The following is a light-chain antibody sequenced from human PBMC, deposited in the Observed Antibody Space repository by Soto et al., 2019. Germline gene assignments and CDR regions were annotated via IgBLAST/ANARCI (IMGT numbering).Light chain of an antibody. CDR2: DAS. CDR1: QSISTY. Sequence: VQMTQSPSSLSASVGDRVTITCRASQSISTYLNWYQQKPGEAPKLLIYDASNLQSGVPSRFSGSGSGTEFTLTISSLQPDDLATYYCQETNYHTFGQGTRLEIK. CDR3: QETNYHT. J-gene: IGKJ5*01. V-gene: IGKV1-39*01.